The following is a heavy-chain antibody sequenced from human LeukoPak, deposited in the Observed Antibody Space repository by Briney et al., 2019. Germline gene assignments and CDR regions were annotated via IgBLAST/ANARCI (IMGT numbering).Heavy chain of an antibody. Sequence: KAGESLKISCKAFGYFFSNYWTGWVRQMPGKGLEWMGIIYAGDSDTRYSPSFQGQVTISVDKSITTAYLQWNSLKASDSAIYYCARHSTSHSSDAFDIWGQGTLVIVSS. CDR3: ARHSTSHSSDAFDI. CDR1: GYFFSNYW. D-gene: IGHD6-6*01. CDR2: IYAGDSDT. J-gene: IGHJ3*02. V-gene: IGHV5-51*01.